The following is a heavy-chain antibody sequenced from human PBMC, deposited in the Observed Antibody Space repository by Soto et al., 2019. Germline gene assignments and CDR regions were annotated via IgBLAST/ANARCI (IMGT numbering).Heavy chain of an antibody. Sequence: GGSLRLSCAASGFTFSDYAMHWVRQAPGKGLEWVAIISFDGSNELYADSVQGRFTISRDNSESTLYLQMNSLRADDTAVYYCARPAATVIYYSGMDVWGLGTTVTGSS. V-gene: IGHV3-30-3*01. CDR1: GFTFSDYA. J-gene: IGHJ6*02. D-gene: IGHD2-2*01. CDR2: ISFDGSNE. CDR3: ARPAATVIYYSGMDV.